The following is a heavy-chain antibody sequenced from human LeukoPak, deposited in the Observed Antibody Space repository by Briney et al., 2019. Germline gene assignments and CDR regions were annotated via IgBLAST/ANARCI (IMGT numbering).Heavy chain of an antibody. V-gene: IGHV1-2*02. Sequence: GASVKVSCKASGYTFIGYYMHWVRQAPGRGLEWMGWINLNSGGTNYAQKFQGRVTMTRDTSISTAYMELSRLRSDDTVVYYCARDQLRGYCSSTSCYPGGWFDPWGQGTLVTVSS. J-gene: IGHJ5*02. D-gene: IGHD2-2*01. CDR3: ARDQLRGYCSSTSCYPGGWFDP. CDR2: INLNSGGT. CDR1: GYTFIGYY.